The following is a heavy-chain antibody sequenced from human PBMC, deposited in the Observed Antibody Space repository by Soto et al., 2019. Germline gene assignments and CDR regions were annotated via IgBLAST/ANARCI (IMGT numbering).Heavy chain of an antibody. D-gene: IGHD3-16*02. CDR1: GYTFTSYD. CDR2: INPNTGYT. CDR3: VRGRVMITFGVVIVIED. V-gene: IGHV1-8*01. J-gene: IGHJ4*02. Sequence: ASVKVSCKASGYTFTSYDINWVRQAAGQGLEWMGWINPNTGYTDYAQKFQDRVTMTGNTSITTAYMELSGLRSEDTAVYYCVRGRVMITFGVVIVIEDWGQGSPVTVSS.